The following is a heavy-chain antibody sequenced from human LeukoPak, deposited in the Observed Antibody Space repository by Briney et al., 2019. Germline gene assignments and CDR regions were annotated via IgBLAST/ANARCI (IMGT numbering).Heavy chain of an antibody. CDR2: ISSSSSYI. CDR1: GFTFSSYS. Sequence: GGSLRLSCAASGFTFSSYSMNWVRQAPGKGLEWVSSISSSSSYIYYADSVKGRFTISRDNAKNSLYLQMNSLRAEDTAVYYCVCGRGYSYGSDYWGQGTLVTVSS. V-gene: IGHV3-21*01. CDR3: VCGRGYSYGSDY. D-gene: IGHD5-18*01. J-gene: IGHJ4*02.